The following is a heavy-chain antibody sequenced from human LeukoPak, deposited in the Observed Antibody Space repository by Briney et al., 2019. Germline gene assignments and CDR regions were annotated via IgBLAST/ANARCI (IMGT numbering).Heavy chain of an antibody. CDR2: IKHDGSEK. D-gene: IGHD5-12*01. CDR1: GFTFSSYA. V-gene: IGHV3-7*01. J-gene: IGHJ4*02. CDR3: ARDRGLSGYDLCDY. Sequence: GGSLRLSCAASGFTFSSYAMSWVRQAPGKGLEWVATIKHDGSEKHYVDSVEGRFTISRDNAMNSLYLQMNSLRAEDTAVYYCARDRGLSGYDLCDYWGQGTLVTVSS.